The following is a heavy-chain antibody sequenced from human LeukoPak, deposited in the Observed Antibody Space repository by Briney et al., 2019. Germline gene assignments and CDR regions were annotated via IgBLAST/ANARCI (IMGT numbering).Heavy chain of an antibody. D-gene: IGHD5-12*01. CDR2: INHSGST. CDR3: ARGCGDIVATYSFFDY. CDR1: GGSFSGYY. J-gene: IGHJ4*02. Sequence: SETLSLTCAVYGGSFSGYYWSWIRQPPGKGLEWIGEINHSGSTNYNPSLKSRVTISVDTSKNQFSLKLSSVTAADTAVYYCARGCGDIVATYSFFDYWGQGTLVTVSS. V-gene: IGHV4-34*01.